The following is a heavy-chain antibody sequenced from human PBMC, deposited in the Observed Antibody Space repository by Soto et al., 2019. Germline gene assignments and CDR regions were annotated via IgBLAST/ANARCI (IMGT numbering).Heavy chain of an antibody. CDR2: INHSGST. D-gene: IGHD1-26*01. CDR1: GGSFSGYY. V-gene: IGHV4-34*01. Sequence: PSETLSLTCAVYGGSFSGYYWSWIRQPPGKGLEWIGEINHSGSTNYNPSLKSRVTISVDTSKNQFSLKLSSVTAADPAVYYCARGGATPPPTYVYGLDVWGQGTKVTVSS. CDR3: ARGGATPPPTYVYGLDV. J-gene: IGHJ6*02.